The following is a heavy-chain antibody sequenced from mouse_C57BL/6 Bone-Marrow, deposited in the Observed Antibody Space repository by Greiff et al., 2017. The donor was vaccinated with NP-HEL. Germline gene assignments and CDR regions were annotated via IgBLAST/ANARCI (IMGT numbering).Heavy chain of an antibody. J-gene: IGHJ4*01. CDR3: ARRGDYYGSSPYYAMDY. CDR2: FHPYNDDT. V-gene: IGHV1-47*01. D-gene: IGHD1-1*01. CDR1: GYTFTTYP. Sequence: QVQLQQSGAELVKPGASVKMSCKASGYTFTTYPIEWMKQNHGKSLEWIGNFHPYNDDTKYNEKFKGKATLTVEKSSSTVYLELSRLTSDDSAVYYCARRGDYYGSSPYYAMDYWGQGTSVTVSS.